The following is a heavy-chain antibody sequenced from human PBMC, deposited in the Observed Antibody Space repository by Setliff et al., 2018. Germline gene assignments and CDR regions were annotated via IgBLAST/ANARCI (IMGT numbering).Heavy chain of an antibody. CDR1: GYTFTTYG. V-gene: IGHV1-18*01. CDR2: ISTYTGKT. J-gene: IGHJ3*01. Sequence: GASGKVSCKASGYTFTTYGFSWVRQAPGQGLEWMGMISTYTGKTNYAQKFQGRVTMTTDTSTGTGYMEMRSLRSDDTAVYFCARFGGSCSSSSCYASDLWGQGTMVTVSS. D-gene: IGHD2-2*01. CDR3: ARFGGSCSSSSCYASDL.